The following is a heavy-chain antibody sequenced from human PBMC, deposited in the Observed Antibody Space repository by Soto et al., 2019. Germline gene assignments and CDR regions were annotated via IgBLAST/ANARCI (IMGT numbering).Heavy chain of an antibody. Sequence: AASVKVSCKASGGTFSSYAISWVRQAPGQGLEWMGGIIPIFGTANYAQKFQGRVTITADESTSTAYMELSSLRSEDTAVYYCARDCISTSCAIPQTNPPGGYWFDPWGQGTLVTVSS. CDR3: ARDCISTSCAIPQTNPPGGYWFDP. D-gene: IGHD2-2*01. V-gene: IGHV1-69*13. CDR1: GGTFSSYA. CDR2: IIPIFGTA. J-gene: IGHJ5*02.